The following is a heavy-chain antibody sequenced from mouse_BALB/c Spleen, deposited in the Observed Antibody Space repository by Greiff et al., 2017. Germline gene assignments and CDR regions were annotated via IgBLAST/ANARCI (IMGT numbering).Heavy chain of an antibody. J-gene: IGHJ4*01. CDR3: AIYYCGSSYAMDY. V-gene: IGHV14-3*02. Sequence: VQLQQSGAELVKPGASVKLSCTASGFTIKDTYMHWVKQRPEQGLEWIGRIDPANGNTKYDPKFQGKATITADPSSNTAYLQLSSLTSEDAAVYYCAIYYCGSSYAMDYWGQGTSVTVSS. CDR2: IDPANGNT. CDR1: GFTIKDTY. D-gene: IGHD1-1*01.